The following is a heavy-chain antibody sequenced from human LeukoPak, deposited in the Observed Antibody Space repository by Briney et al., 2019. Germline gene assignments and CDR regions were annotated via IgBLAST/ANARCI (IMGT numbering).Heavy chain of an antibody. Sequence: SETLSFTCTVSGGSISSGSYYWSWIRQPAGKGLEWIGRIYTSGSTNYNPSLKSRVTISVDTSKNQFSLKLSSVTAADTAVYYCAREASMVRGVITNRAYYYYYYMDVWGKGTTVTISS. CDR2: IYTSGST. CDR3: AREASMVRGVITNRAYYYYYYMDV. V-gene: IGHV4-61*02. CDR1: GGSISSGSYY. J-gene: IGHJ6*03. D-gene: IGHD3-10*01.